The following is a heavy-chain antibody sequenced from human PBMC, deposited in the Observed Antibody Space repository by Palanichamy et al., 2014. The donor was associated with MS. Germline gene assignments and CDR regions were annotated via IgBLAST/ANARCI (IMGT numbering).Heavy chain of an antibody. CDR3: ARDPYDFWTGYSVPGTKWSDP. J-gene: IGHJ5*02. D-gene: IGHD3-3*01. CDR2: ISTHNGNT. V-gene: IGHV1-18*01. CDR1: GYTFTDYG. Sequence: QVQLVQSGTEVKKPGASVKVSCKTSGYTFTDYGIGWVRQAPGQGLEWVGWISTHNGNTNYAQNLQGRVTLTIDTSTNTAYMELRSLRSDDTAIYYCARDPYDFWTGYSVPGTKWSDPWGQGTLVTVSS.